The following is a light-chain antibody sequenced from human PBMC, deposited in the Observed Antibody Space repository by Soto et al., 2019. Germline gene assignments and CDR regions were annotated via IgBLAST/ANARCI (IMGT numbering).Light chain of an antibody. CDR3: QSYDSSLSALYV. V-gene: IGLV1-40*01. CDR2: GNN. Sequence: QSVLTQPPSVSGAPGQRVTISCTGTTSNIGAGYDVHWYHQPPGAAPKLLISGNNNRPSGVPDRFSGSRSGTSASLAITGLQAEDEADYYCQSYDSSLSALYVFGTGTKLTVL. J-gene: IGLJ1*01. CDR1: TSNIGAGYD.